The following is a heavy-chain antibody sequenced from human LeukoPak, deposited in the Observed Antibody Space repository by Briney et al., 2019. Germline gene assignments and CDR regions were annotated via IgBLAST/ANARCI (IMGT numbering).Heavy chain of an antibody. CDR1: GYTFTGYY. Sequence: ASVTLSCMASGYTFTGYYMHWVRQAPGPGLEWMGWMNPNSGGTNYAQKIQGRVTMTRDTSISPAYQELSRLRSDDTAVYYCARDRRRVLLWFGETGYFDYWGQGTLVTVSS. CDR3: ARDRRRVLLWFGETGYFDY. J-gene: IGHJ4*02. V-gene: IGHV1-2*02. D-gene: IGHD3-10*01. CDR2: MNPNSGGT.